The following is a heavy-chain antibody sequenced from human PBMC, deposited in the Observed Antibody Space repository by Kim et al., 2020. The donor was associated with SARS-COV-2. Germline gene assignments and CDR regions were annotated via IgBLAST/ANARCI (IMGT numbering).Heavy chain of an antibody. CDR2: ILPMVDIP. CDR3: ARGLSSIWGSYRSVSAFDI. V-gene: IGHV1-69*04. D-gene: IGHD3-16*02. J-gene: IGHJ3*02. Sequence: SVKVSCKASGGTFSNYAVNWVRQAPGQGLEWMGRILPMVDIPNYARNFQGRLTTTADKSTSTAYMELTGLTSADTAVYYCARGLSSIWGSYRSVSAFDIWGQGTMVTVSS. CDR1: GGTFSNYA.